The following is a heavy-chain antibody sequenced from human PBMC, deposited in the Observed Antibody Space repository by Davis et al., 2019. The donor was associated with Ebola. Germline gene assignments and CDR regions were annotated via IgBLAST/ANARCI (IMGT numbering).Heavy chain of an antibody. J-gene: IGHJ4*02. CDR2: ISGTSTYT. V-gene: IGHV3-23*01. CDR3: ARDAVGATTDY. Sequence: PGGSLRLSCAASGFTFSSFAMSWVRQAPGKGLEWVSTISGTSTYTYYADSVKGRFTISRDNSKNTLYLQMNSLRAEDTAVYYCARDAVGATTDYWGQGTLVTVSS. CDR1: GFTFSSFA. D-gene: IGHD1-26*01.